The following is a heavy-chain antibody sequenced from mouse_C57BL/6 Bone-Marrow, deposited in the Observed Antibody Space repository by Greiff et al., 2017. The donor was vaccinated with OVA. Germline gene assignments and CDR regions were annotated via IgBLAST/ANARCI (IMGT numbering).Heavy chain of an antibody. D-gene: IGHD1-1*01. CDR3: ARWATVVARYFDV. J-gene: IGHJ1*03. CDR2: IYPRSGNT. V-gene: IGHV1-81*01. CDR1: GYTFTSYG. Sequence: VQLVESGAELARPGASVKLSCKASGYTFTSYGISWVKQRTGQGLEWIGEIYPRSGNTYYNEKFKGKATLTADKSSSTAYMELRSLTSEDSAVYFCARWATVVARYFDVWGTGTTVTVSS.